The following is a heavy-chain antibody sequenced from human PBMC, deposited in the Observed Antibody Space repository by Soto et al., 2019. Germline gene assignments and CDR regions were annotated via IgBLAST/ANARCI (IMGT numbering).Heavy chain of an antibody. Sequence: PGGSLRLSCAASGFTFSSYAMSWVRQAPGKGLEWVSAISGSGGSTYYADSVKGRFTISRDNSKNTLYLQMNSLRAEDTAVYYCAKGVSRSGWYLVSYFDYWGQGTLVTVSS. CDR2: ISGSGGST. V-gene: IGHV3-23*01. CDR3: AKGVSRSGWYLVSYFDY. D-gene: IGHD6-19*01. J-gene: IGHJ4*02. CDR1: GFTFSSYA.